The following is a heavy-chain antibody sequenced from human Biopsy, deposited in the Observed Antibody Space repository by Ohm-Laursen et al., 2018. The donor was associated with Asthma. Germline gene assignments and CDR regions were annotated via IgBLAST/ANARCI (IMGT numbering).Heavy chain of an antibody. J-gene: IGHJ4*02. V-gene: IGHV1-69*01. CDR3: ARKAGSCISRTCYSLDF. CDR1: GGTFNTYV. Sequence: GPSVTVSCNSLGGTFNTYVIGWVRLAPGQGLGWMGVINSVFRTTTYPQKFQDRVTITADDSTSTVYMELSNLRSEDPAVYYCARKAGSCISRTCYSLDFWGQGTLVTVSS. D-gene: IGHD2-2*01. CDR2: INSVFRTT.